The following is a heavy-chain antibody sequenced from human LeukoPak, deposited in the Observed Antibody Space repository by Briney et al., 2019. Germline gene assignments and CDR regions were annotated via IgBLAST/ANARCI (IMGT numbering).Heavy chain of an antibody. Sequence: TSETLSLTCAVSGGSISYYYWNWIRQPPGKGLEWIGNIYYSGSTNYNPSLKSRVTISVDTSKNQLSLKLTSVTAADTAVYYCARGLLDGYTHPAAFDIWGQGTMVAVSS. V-gene: IGHV4-59*01. CDR2: IYYSGST. CDR3: ARGLLDGYTHPAAFDI. J-gene: IGHJ3*02. CDR1: GGSISYYY. D-gene: IGHD5-24*01.